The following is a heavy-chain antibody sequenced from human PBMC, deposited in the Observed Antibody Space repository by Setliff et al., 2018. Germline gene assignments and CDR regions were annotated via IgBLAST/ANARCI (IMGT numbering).Heavy chain of an antibody. V-gene: IGHV4-34*01. Sequence: SETLSLTCAVYGWSFSTYYWIWIRQPPGKGLEWIGEINHSGSTNYNPSLKSRVTISVDTSKNQFSLKLSSVTAADTAAYYCAREDYYYYGMDVWGQGTTVTVSS. CDR1: GWSFSTYY. J-gene: IGHJ6*02. CDR2: INHSGST. CDR3: AREDYYYYGMDV.